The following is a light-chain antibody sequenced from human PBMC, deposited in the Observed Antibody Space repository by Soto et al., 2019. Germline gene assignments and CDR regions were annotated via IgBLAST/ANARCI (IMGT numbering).Light chain of an antibody. Sequence: DIVMTQSPLSLPVTPGEPASISCRSSQSLLHSNGYNYLDWYLQKPGQSPQLLIYLGSNRASGVADRFSGSGSGTVFTLKISRVEAEDVGVYYCMQALQTPPEFTFGPGTKVDIK. CDR3: MQALQTPPEFT. V-gene: IGKV2-28*01. CDR1: QSLLHSNGYNY. J-gene: IGKJ3*01. CDR2: LGS.